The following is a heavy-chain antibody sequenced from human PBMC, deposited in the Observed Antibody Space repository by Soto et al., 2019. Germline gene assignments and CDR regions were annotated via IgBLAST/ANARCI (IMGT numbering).Heavy chain of an antibody. D-gene: IGHD2-15*01. CDR1: GFTFRAYS. J-gene: IGHJ4*02. Sequence: GGSLRLSCVASGFTFRAYSMSWVRQAPGQGLEWVASITSSNTYIYYTRSVEGRFTISRDDAKNSLHLQMNTLRAEDTAVYYCVRDLLEGYGHARQPDYWRQGTLVTVSS. V-gene: IGHV3-21*06. CDR2: ITSSNTYI. CDR3: VRDLLEGYGHARQPDY.